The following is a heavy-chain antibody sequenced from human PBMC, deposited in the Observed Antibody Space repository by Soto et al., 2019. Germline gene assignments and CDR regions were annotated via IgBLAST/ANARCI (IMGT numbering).Heavy chain of an antibody. V-gene: IGHV1-18*04. CDR1: GYSFSSYG. CDR3: ARYCSGGYYYRWFDP. CDR2: ISPYNGNT. J-gene: IGHJ5*02. Sequence: QVQLVQSGAEVKKPGASVKVSCKGSGYSFSSYGLSWLRQAPGQGLEWMGWISPYNGNTNYAQKFQGRVIMTTDTPTSTAYMELRSLRSDDTAVYYCARYCSGGYYYRWFDPWGQGTLVTVSS. D-gene: IGHD3-22*01.